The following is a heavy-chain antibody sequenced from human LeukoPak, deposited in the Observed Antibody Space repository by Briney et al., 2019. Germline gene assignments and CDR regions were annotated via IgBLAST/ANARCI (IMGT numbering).Heavy chain of an antibody. CDR3: AKIITVPH. Sequence: PGGSLRLSCAASGFTFRNNGMHWVRQTPGKGLEWVSAISGSGGNTYYADSVKGRFTISRDNSKNTLYLQMNSLRAEDTAVYYCAKIITVPHWGQGTLVTVSS. CDR2: ISGSGGNT. V-gene: IGHV3-23*01. CDR1: GFTFRNNG. J-gene: IGHJ4*02. D-gene: IGHD3-22*01.